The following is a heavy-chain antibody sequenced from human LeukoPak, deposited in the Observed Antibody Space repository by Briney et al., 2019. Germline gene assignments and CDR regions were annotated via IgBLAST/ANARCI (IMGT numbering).Heavy chain of an antibody. CDR3: ARLNSLVAHFEIDY. Sequence: ASVKVSCKASGYTLTDYYIHWVRQAPGQGLEWMGWINPNSGDTHYTQKFQDRVTMTRDTSISTAYMDLRRLRSDDTAVYYCARLNSLVAHFEIDYWGQGTLVTVSS. J-gene: IGHJ4*02. V-gene: IGHV1-2*02. D-gene: IGHD3-9*01. CDR1: GYTLTDYY. CDR2: INPNSGDT.